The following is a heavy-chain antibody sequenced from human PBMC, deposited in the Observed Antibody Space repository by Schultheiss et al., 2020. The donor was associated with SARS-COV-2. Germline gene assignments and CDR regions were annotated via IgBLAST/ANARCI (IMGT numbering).Heavy chain of an antibody. CDR1: GGSVSSGNYY. J-gene: IGHJ4*02. CDR2: IYHSGST. Sequence: SETLSLTCTVSGGSVSSGNYYWSWIRQPPGKGLEWIGEIYHSGSTNYNPSLKSRVTISVDMSKNQFFLKLSSVTAADTAVYYCARPEHHYYDSSGYYYAWGQGTLVTVSS. V-gene: IGHV4-61*01. CDR3: ARPEHHYYDSSGYYYA. D-gene: IGHD3-22*01.